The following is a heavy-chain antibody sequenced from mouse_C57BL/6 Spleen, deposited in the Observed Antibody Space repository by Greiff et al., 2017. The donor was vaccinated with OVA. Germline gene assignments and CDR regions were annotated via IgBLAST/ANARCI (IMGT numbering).Heavy chain of an antibody. CDR1: GYTFTSYW. CDR3: ARRDYGSSFDD. D-gene: IGHD1-1*01. CDR2: IDPSDSYT. J-gene: IGHJ2*01. V-gene: IGHV1-69*01. Sequence: VQLQQPGAELVMPGASVKLSCKASGYTFTSYWMHWVKQRPGQGLEWIGEIDPSDSYTNYNQKFKGKSTFTVDKSSSTAYMQLSSLTSEDSAVYYCARRDYGSSFDDWGQGTTLTVSS.